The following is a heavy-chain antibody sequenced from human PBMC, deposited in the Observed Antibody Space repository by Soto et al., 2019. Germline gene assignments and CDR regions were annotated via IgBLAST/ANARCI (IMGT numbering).Heavy chain of an antibody. D-gene: IGHD2-15*01. CDR2: ISGSGGST. CDR3: AKGGYCSGGSCPYNWFDP. J-gene: IGHJ5*02. Sequence: EVQLLESGGGLVQPGGSLRLSCAASGFTFSSYAISWVLQAPGKGLEWVSAISGSGGSTYYADSVKGRFTISRDNSKNTLYLQMNSLRAEDTAVYYCAKGGYCSGGSCPYNWFDPWGQGTLVTVSA. V-gene: IGHV3-23*01. CDR1: GFTFSSYA.